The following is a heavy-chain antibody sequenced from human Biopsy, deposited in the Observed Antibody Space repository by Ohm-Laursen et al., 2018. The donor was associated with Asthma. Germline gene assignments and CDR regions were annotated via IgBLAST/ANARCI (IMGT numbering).Heavy chain of an antibody. J-gene: IGHJ4*02. CDR3: AKDWKSLYVQYFFEY. Sequence: SLRLSCTASGFTFSNYALSWVRQAPGKGLKWVSGISGDAQRTYYEDSVKGRFTISRDNSKNTIYLQLNSLRAEDTAVYYCAKDWKSLYVQYFFEYWGQGTLVTVSS. V-gene: IGHV3-23*01. D-gene: IGHD5/OR15-5a*01. CDR2: ISGDAQRT. CDR1: GFTFSNYA.